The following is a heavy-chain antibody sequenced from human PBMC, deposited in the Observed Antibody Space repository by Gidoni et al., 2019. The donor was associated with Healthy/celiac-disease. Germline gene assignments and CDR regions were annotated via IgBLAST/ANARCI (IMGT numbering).Heavy chain of an antibody. CDR1: GGSISSYY. CDR2: IYYSGST. V-gene: IGHV4-59*01. Sequence: QVQLQESGPGLVKPSETLSLTCTVSGGSISSYYWSWIRQPPGKGLEWIGYIYYSGSTNYNPSLKSRVTISVDTSKNQFSLKLSSVTAADTAVYYCATLSSGLFHWGQGTLVTVSS. D-gene: IGHD6-19*01. J-gene: IGHJ4*02. CDR3: ATLSSGLFH.